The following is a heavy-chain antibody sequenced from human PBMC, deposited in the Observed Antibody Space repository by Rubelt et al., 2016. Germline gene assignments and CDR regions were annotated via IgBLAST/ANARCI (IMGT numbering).Heavy chain of an antibody. CDR3: GRVMGGSAVLFDY. D-gene: IGHD3-10*01. Sequence: EVQLVESGGGLVQPGGSLRLSCAASGFTFSSYDMNWVRQAPGKGLEWVSYISSSGSTIKYADSVKGRFTISRANAKNSLYLQMHSLRAEDTAVYYCGRVMGGSAVLFDYWGQGTLVTVSS. CDR2: ISSSGSTI. CDR1: GFTFSSYD. V-gene: IGHV3-48*03. J-gene: IGHJ4*02.